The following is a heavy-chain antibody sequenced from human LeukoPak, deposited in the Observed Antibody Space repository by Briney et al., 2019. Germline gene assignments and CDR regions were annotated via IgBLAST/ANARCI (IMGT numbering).Heavy chain of an antibody. CDR3: ARGKLLWFGENWFDP. CDR1: GGSISSYY. D-gene: IGHD3-10*01. V-gene: IGHV4-59*01. Sequence: PSETLSLTCTVSGGSISSYYWSWIRQPPGKGLEWIGYIYYSGSTNYNPSLKSRVTISVDTPKNQFSLKLSSVTAADTAVYYCARGKLLWFGENWFDPWGQGTLVTVSS. J-gene: IGHJ5*02. CDR2: IYYSGST.